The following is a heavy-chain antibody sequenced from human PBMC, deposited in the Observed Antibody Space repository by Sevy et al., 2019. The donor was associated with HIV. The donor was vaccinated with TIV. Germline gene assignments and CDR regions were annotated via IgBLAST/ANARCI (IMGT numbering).Heavy chain of an antibody. CDR2: IHHSGST. Sequence: SETLSLTCTVSGGSISSGSYYWGWIRQPPGKGLEWITTIHHSGSTYYNPSLKSRVTISVDTSKNQFSLKMNSVTATDTAVYYCARQGDGGGGWYVDYSFDYWGQGTLVTVSS. CDR1: GGSISSGSYY. CDR3: ARQGDGGGGWYVDYSFDY. D-gene: IGHD6-19*01. V-gene: IGHV4-39*01. J-gene: IGHJ4*02.